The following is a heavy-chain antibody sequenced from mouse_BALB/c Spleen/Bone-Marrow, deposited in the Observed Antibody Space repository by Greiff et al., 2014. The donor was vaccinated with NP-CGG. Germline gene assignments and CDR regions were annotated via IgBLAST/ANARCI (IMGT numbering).Heavy chain of an antibody. CDR1: GFSLTSYG. V-gene: IGHV2-6-1*01. J-gene: IGHJ4*01. Sequence: VQLQQSGPGLVAPSQSLSITCTISGFSLTSYGLHWVRQPPGKGLEWLVVIWSDGSTTYSSALKSRLSISKDNSKSQVFLKMXXXXTDDTAMYYCARNGNFYAMDYWGQGTSVTVSS. CDR2: IWSDGST. CDR3: ARNGNFYAMDY. D-gene: IGHD2-1*01.